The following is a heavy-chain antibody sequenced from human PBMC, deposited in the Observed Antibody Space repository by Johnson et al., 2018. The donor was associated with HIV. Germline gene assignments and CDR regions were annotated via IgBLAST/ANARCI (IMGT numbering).Heavy chain of an antibody. D-gene: IGHD6-6*01. Sequence: VQLVESGGGLVQPGGSLRLSCAASGFTFSSYAMSWVRQAPGKGLERVSAISGRGGSTYYEDSVKGRFTISRDNSKNTLYLQRNSLRAEDTAVYYCAKALRGHSSSSFDAFDIWGQGTMVTVSS. CDR3: AKALRGHSSSSFDAFDI. V-gene: IGHV3-23*04. CDR1: GFTFSSYA. CDR2: ISGRGGST. J-gene: IGHJ3*02.